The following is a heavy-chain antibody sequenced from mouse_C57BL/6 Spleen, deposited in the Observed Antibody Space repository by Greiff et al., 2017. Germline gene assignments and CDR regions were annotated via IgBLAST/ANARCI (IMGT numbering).Heavy chain of an antibody. Sequence: EVQLQESGPGLVKPSQSLSLTCSVTGYSITSGYYWNWIRQFPGNKLEWMGYISYDGSNNYNPSLKNRISITRDTSKNQFFLKLNSVTTEDTATYYCAVWDEGNYYAMDYWGQGTSVTVSS. CDR2: ISYDGSN. V-gene: IGHV3-6*01. J-gene: IGHJ4*01. CDR3: AVWDEGNYYAMDY. D-gene: IGHD4-1*01. CDR1: GYSITSGYY.